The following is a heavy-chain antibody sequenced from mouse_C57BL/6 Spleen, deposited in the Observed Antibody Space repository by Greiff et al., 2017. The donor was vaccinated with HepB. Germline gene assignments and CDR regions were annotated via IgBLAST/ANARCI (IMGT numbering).Heavy chain of an antibody. J-gene: IGHJ3*01. V-gene: IGHV1-52*01. CDR2: IDPSDSDT. Sequence: QVQLQQPGAELVRPGSSVKLSCKASGYTFTSYWMHWVKQRPIQGLEWIGNIDPSDSDTHYNQKFKDKATLTVDKSSSTAYMQLSSLTSEESAVYYCARGVVATRNWFAYWGQGTLVTVSA. D-gene: IGHD1-1*01. CDR3: ARGVVATRNWFAY. CDR1: GYTFTSYW.